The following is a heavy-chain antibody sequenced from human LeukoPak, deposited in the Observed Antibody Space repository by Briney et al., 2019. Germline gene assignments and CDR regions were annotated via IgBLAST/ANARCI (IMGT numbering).Heavy chain of an antibody. CDR3: AKDRGVSSWYDY. J-gene: IGHJ4*02. D-gene: IGHD6-13*01. V-gene: IGHV3-23*01. Sequence: GGSLRPSCAASGFTFSSYAMSWVRQAPGKGLEWVSAISGSGGSTYYADSVKGRFTISRDNSKNTLYLQMNSLRAEDTAVYYCAKDRGVSSWYDYWGQGTLVTVSS. CDR2: ISGSGGST. CDR1: GFTFSSYA.